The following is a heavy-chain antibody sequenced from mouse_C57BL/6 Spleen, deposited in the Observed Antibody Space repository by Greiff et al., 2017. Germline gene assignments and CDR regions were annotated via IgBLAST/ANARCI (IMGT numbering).Heavy chain of an antibody. V-gene: IGHV1-19*01. CDR1: GYTFTDYY. D-gene: IGHD1-1*01. CDR3: ARFGYGSSHWYFDV. J-gene: IGHJ1*03. Sequence: VQLQQSGPVLVKPGASVKMSCKASGYTFTDYYMNWVKQSHGKSLEWIGVINPYNGGNSSNQKFKGKATLTVDKSSSTAYMELNSLTSEDSAVYYCARFGYGSSHWYFDVWGTGTTVTVSS. CDR2: INPYNGGN.